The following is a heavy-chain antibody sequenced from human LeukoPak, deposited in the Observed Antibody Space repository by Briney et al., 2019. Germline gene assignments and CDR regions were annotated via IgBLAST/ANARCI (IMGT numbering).Heavy chain of an antibody. CDR1: GFTFSIYG. J-gene: IGHJ4*02. D-gene: IGHD6-13*01. Sequence: GGSLRLSCVASGFTFSIYGVSWVRQAPGKGLEWVAVISYDGSNKYYADSVKGRFTISRDNSKNTLYLQMNSLRAEDTAVYYCARGVFYSSSPTLIYWGQGTLVTVSS. CDR2: ISYDGSNK. V-gene: IGHV3-30*03. CDR3: ARGVFYSSSPTLIY.